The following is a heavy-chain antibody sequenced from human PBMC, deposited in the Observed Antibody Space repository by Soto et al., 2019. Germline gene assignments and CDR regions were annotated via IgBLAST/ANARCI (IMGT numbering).Heavy chain of an antibody. CDR2: ISGSGGST. CDR1: GFTFSSYA. CDR3: AKEGVAATMGPFDY. V-gene: IGHV3-23*01. D-gene: IGHD2-15*01. J-gene: IGHJ4*02. Sequence: EVQLLESGGGLVQPGGSLRLSCAASGFTFSSYARSWVRQAPGKGLEWVSAISGSGGSTYYADSVKGRFTISRDNSKNTLYLKMSSLRAEATAVYDCAKEGVAATMGPFDYWGQGTLVTVSS.